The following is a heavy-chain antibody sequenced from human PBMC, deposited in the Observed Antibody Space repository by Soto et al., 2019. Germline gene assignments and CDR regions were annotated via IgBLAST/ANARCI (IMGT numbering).Heavy chain of an antibody. CDR3: ARGGRPHSSGWYRDQYYFDY. CDR1: GFTFSSYS. V-gene: IGHV3-48*01. Sequence: GGSLRLSCAASGFTFSSYSMNWVRQAPGKGLEWVSYISSSSSTIYYADSVKGRFTISRDNAKNSLYLQMNSLRAEDTAVYYCARGGRPHSSGWYRDQYYFDYWGQGTLVTVSS. D-gene: IGHD6-19*01. CDR2: ISSSSSTI. J-gene: IGHJ4*02.